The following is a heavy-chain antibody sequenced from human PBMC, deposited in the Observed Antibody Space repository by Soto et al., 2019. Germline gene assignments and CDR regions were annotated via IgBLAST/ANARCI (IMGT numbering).Heavy chain of an antibody. CDR1: GYTFGNFG. CDR2: ISADNGNT. V-gene: IGHV1-18*04. J-gene: IGHJ4*02. Sequence: QVQLVQSGAVVRKPGASVKVSCRGSGYTFGNFGISWLREAPGQGLEWMGWISADNGNTHYAQRLQGRVTLTTDTSRSTGYMELRSLTPDDTAVYFCARDVPATAAFLWDFWGQGTLVTVSS. CDR3: ARDVPATAAFLWDF. D-gene: IGHD3-3*02.